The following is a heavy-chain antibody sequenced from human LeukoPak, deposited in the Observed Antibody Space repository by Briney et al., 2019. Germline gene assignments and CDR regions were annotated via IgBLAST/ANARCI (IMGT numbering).Heavy chain of an antibody. J-gene: IGHJ4*02. CDR1: GGSISSSSYY. CDR3: ARFTFGYSSGWNFDY. CDR2: IYYSGST. V-gene: IGHV4-39*07. D-gene: IGHD6-19*01. Sequence: PSETLSLTCTVSGGSISSSSYYWGWIRQPPGKGLEWIGSIYYSGSTYYNPSLKSRVTISVDTSKNQFSLKLSSVTAADTAVYYCARFTFGYSSGWNFDYWGQGTLVTVSS.